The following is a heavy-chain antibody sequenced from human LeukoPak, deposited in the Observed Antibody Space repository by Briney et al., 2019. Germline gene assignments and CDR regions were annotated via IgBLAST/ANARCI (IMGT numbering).Heavy chain of an antibody. CDR1: GFTVSSNY. V-gene: IGHV3-23*01. J-gene: IGHJ6*03. CDR2: ISGSGGST. D-gene: IGHD2-2*02. Sequence: GGSLRLSCAASGFTVSSNYMSWVRQVPGKGLEWVSAISGSGGSTYYADSVKGRFTISRDNSKNTLYLQMNSLRAEDTAVYYCAKGLGNLKGYCSSTSCYIGYYYMDVWGKGTTVTVSS. CDR3: AKGLGNLKGYCSSTSCYIGYYYMDV.